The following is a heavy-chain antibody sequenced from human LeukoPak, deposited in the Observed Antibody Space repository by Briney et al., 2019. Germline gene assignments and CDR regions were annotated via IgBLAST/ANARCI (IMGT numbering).Heavy chain of an antibody. CDR2: INPNSGGT. Sequence: ASVKVSCKASGYTFTGYYMHWVRQAPGQGLEWMGWINPNSGGTNYAQKFQGRVTMTRDTSISTAYMELSRLRSDDTAVYYCAREPHILTGYYGYWGQGTLVTVSS. CDR1: GYTFTGYY. J-gene: IGHJ4*02. D-gene: IGHD3-9*01. V-gene: IGHV1-2*02. CDR3: AREPHILTGYYGY.